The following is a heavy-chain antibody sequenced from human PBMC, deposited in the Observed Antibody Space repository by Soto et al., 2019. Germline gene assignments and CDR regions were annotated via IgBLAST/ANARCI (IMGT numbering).Heavy chain of an antibody. J-gene: IGHJ5*02. V-gene: IGHV4-59*01. CDR3: ARYSPPKKSYARHPGWFDP. CDR2: VYSSGTS. D-gene: IGHD2-15*01. Sequence: QVQLQESGPGLVKPSETLSLTCTVSGGSMNSYYWSWIRQPPGKGLEWLGYVYSSGTSKYNVSLESRITISLDTSRNLFSLRLNSVTAADTAVYFCARYSPPKKSYARHPGWFDPWGQGPLVAVSS. CDR1: GGSMNSYY.